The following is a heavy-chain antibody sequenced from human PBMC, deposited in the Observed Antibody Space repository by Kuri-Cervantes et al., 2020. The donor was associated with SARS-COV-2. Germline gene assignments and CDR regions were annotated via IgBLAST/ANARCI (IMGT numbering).Heavy chain of an antibody. D-gene: IGHD1-26*01. V-gene: IGHV4-59*08. CDR2: IDDIGSL. CDR1: GVSISSYY. CDR3: ARLKSAGSYEYFDY. J-gene: IGHJ4*02. Sequence: SETLSLTCTVSGVSISSYYWSWIRQPPGKGLEWIGYIDDIGSLKNNPSLQSRVTISVDPSKSQFSLKLRSVTAADTAMYYCARLKSAGSYEYFDYWGQGAQVTVSS.